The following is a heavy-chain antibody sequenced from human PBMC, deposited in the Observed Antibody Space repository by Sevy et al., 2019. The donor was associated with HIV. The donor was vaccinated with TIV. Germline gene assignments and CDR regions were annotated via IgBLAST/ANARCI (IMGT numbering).Heavy chain of an antibody. V-gene: IGHV4-4*07. Sequence: WETLSLTCTVSNGSLTSYYWGWILQPAGKELEYIGRMHTTGSPMYNQSLKSRITMSMDTSKNQFSLQVNSVTAADTAVYYCVTVVPASVYFDYWGLGILVTVSS. CDR3: VTVVPASVYFDY. D-gene: IGHD2-2*01. J-gene: IGHJ4*02. CDR1: NGSLTSYY. CDR2: MHTTGSP.